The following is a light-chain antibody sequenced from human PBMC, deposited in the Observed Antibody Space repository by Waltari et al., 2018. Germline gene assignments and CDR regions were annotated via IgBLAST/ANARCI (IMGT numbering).Light chain of an antibody. V-gene: IGLV2-14*03. Sequence: QSALTQPASVSGSPGPSITISCTGTSSDVGGYNYVSWYQQHPGKAPKLMIYDVNKRPSGVSNRFSGSKSGNTASLTISGLQADDETDYYCSSYTSSSTVVFGGGTKRTVL. CDR2: DVN. J-gene: IGLJ2*01. CDR3: SSYTSSSTVV. CDR1: SSDVGGYNY.